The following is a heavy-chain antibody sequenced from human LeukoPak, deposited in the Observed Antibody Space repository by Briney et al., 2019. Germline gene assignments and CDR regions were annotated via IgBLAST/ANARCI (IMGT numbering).Heavy chain of an antibody. J-gene: IGHJ5*02. Sequence: GGSLRLSCAASGFTFSSYWMSWVRQAPGKGLEWVANIKQDGIEKYYVDSVEGRFTISRDNAKNSLYLQMNSLRAEDTAVYYCARELGHYYDSSGYYFFPWGQGTLVTVSS. D-gene: IGHD3-22*01. CDR2: IKQDGIEK. CDR3: ARELGHYYDSSGYYFFP. V-gene: IGHV3-7*01. CDR1: GFTFSSYW.